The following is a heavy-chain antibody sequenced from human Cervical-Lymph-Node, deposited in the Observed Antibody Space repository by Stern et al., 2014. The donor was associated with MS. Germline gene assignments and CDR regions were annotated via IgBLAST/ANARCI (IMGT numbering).Heavy chain of an antibody. J-gene: IGHJ4*02. CDR1: GFAFSSYW. D-gene: IGHD1-26*01. CDR2: INSDDSTT. Sequence: EVHLVESGGGLVQPGGSLRLSCAASGFAFSSYWMHWVRQAPGKGLVWVSRINSDDSTTDYADFVKGRFTISRDNAKNTLYLQMNSLRAEDTAVYYCAREFGGTHLDSWGQGTLVTVSS. CDR3: AREFGGTHLDS. V-gene: IGHV3-74*01.